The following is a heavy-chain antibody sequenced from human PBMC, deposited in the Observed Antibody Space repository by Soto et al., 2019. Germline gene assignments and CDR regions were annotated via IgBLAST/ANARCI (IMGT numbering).Heavy chain of an antibody. CDR2: IYHSGNT. V-gene: IGHV4-39*01. J-gene: IGHJ4*02. Sequence: SETLSLTCTVSGGSISNSSFYWDWIRQPPGKGLEWIGTIYHSGNTYYNPSLKSRVTISVDTARNQFSLKLNSVAAADTAVYFCARSIATPGLTFDSWGQGTLVTVSS. D-gene: IGHD6-13*01. CDR3: ARSIATPGLTFDS. CDR1: GGSISNSSFY.